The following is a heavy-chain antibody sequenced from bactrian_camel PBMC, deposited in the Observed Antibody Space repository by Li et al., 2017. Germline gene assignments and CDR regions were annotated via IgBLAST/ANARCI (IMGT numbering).Heavy chain of an antibody. Sequence: VQLVESGGGLVQPGGSLRLSCAASEFTFSGVYMMWVRQAPGKGLEWVSSVWLDGSITYCASVKGRFTASLNAVTNTLYLQMDGLRPEDTAMYYCAASSNWGSCGMIRSQDFNYWGQGTQVTVS. CDR1: EFTFSGVY. CDR2: VWLDGSIT. J-gene: IGHJ4*01. CDR3: AASSNWGSCGMIRSQDFNY. D-gene: IGHD5*01. V-gene: IGHV3-2*01.